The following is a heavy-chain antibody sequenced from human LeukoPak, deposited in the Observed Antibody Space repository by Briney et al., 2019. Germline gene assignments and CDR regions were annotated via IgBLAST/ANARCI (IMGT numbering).Heavy chain of an antibody. CDR2: IYYDDRA. J-gene: IGHJ4*02. V-gene: IGHV3-53*01. Sequence: GGSLRLSCAASGFTFSNYAMSWVRQAPGKGLEWVSFIYYDDRAHYSDSVKGRFTISRDNSKNTLYLQMNSLRAEDTAVYYCARRAGAYSRPYDYWGQGTLVTVSS. CDR3: ARRAGAYSRPYDY. CDR1: GFTFSNYA. D-gene: IGHD4/OR15-4a*01.